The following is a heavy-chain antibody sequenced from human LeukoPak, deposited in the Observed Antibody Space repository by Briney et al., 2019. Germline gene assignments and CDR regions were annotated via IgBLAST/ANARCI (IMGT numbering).Heavy chain of an antibody. CDR1: GLRVSSNF. D-gene: IGHD2-15*01. CDR3: ARVPRGAPGSNAFDI. CDR2: IYGGGST. V-gene: IGHV3-53*01. J-gene: IGHJ3*02. Sequence: GGSLRLSCAATGLRVSSNFMSWVRQAPGKGLEWVSVIYGGGSTYYADSVKGRFTISRDNAKNSLYLQMNSLRAEDTAVYYCARVPRGAPGSNAFDIWGQGTMVTVSS.